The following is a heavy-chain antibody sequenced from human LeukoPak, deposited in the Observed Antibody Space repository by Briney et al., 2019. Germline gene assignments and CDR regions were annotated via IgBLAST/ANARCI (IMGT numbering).Heavy chain of an antibody. CDR1: GFTFSDYY. CDR2: ISSSSYT. CDR3: ARVASSSWYHRYFDY. J-gene: IGHJ4*02. Sequence: GGSLRLSCAASGFTFSDYYMSWIRQAPGKGLEWVSYISSSSYTNYADSVKGRFTISRDNAKNSLYLQMNSLRAEDTAVYYCARVASSSWYHRYFDYWGQGTLVTVSS. D-gene: IGHD6-13*01. V-gene: IGHV3-11*06.